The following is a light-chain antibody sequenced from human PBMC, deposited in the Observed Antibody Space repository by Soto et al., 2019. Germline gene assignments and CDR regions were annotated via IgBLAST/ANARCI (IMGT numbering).Light chain of an antibody. CDR2: AAS. Sequence: EIVMTQSPATLSVSPGERATLSCRASQSVTSNLAWYQQKPGQAPRLLIYAASTRATDIPARFSGSGSGTEFTLTISSLQSEDFAVYYCQQYHNWPPITFGQGTRLEIK. CDR3: QQYHNWPPIT. J-gene: IGKJ5*01. V-gene: IGKV3-15*01. CDR1: QSVTSN.